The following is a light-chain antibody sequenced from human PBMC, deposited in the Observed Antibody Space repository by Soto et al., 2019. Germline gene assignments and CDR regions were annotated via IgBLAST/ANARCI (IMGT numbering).Light chain of an antibody. CDR3: QQYHNWPPLFT. CDR2: RAS. J-gene: IGKJ3*01. V-gene: IGKV3-15*01. Sequence: EIVMTQSPATLSVSPGETATLSCRASQSVASNFAWFQQKPGQAPRLLIFRASTRATGVPARFSGSGSGTEFTLTITSLQSEDFAVYYCQQYHNWPPLFTVGPGTKVDIK. CDR1: QSVASN.